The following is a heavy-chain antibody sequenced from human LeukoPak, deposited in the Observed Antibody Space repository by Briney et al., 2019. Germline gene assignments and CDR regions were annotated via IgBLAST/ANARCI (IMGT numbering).Heavy chain of an antibody. CDR1: GLTFSSYA. D-gene: IGHD3-10*01. CDR3: ARDGIYGSGSYYNGDYYYMDV. V-gene: IGHV3-30*04. CDR2: ISYDGSNK. Sequence: GGSLRLSCAASGLTFSSYAMHWVRQAPGKGLEWVAVISYDGSNKYYADSVKGRFTISRDNSKNTLYLQMNSLRAEDTAVYYCARDGIYGSGSYYNGDYYYMDVWGKGTTVTVSS. J-gene: IGHJ6*03.